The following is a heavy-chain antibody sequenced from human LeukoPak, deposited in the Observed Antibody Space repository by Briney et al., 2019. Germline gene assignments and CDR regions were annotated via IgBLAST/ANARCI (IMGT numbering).Heavy chain of an antibody. CDR1: AFTFSNYN. CDR3: ARGVYTFAY. Sequence: GGSLRLSCAASAFTFSNYNMNWVRQAPGKGLEWVANIKQDGSEKHYVDSVKGRFTISRDNAKNSLYLQMNSLRAEDTAVYYCARGVYTFAYWGQGTLVTVSS. CDR2: IKQDGSEK. V-gene: IGHV3-7*01. D-gene: IGHD5/OR15-5a*01. J-gene: IGHJ4*02.